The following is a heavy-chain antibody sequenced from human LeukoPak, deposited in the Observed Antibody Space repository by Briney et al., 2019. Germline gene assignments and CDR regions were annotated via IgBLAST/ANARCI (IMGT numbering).Heavy chain of an antibody. CDR2: INPNSGGT. CDR1: GYTFTGYY. CDR3: ARGIGYEPFDY. J-gene: IGHJ4*02. D-gene: IGHD5-12*01. V-gene: IGHV1-2*02. Sequence: RASVKVSCKASGYTFTGYYMHGVREAPGLGLEWMGWINPNSGGTNYAQKFQGRVTMTRDTSISTAYMELSRLRSDDTAVYYCARGIGYEPFDYWGQGTLVTVSS.